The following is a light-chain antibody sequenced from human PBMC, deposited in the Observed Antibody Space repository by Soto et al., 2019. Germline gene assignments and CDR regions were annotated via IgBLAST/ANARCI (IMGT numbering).Light chain of an antibody. CDR1: ESIITY. CDR2: GVS. CDR3: QQSYSTLMYT. V-gene: IGKV1-39*01. J-gene: IGKJ2*01. Sequence: DIQMTQSPSSLSASVGDRVTITCRASESIITYLNWYQQKPGKAPKLLIYGVSSLQSGVPSRFXGSGSGTDFTLTITSLQPEDFATYYCQQSYSTLMYTFGQGTKLEIK.